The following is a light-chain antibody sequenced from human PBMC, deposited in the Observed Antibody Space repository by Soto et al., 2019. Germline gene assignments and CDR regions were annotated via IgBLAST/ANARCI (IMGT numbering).Light chain of an antibody. CDR2: DAS. J-gene: IGKJ1*01. Sequence: DIQMTQSPSTLSASVGDRVTITCRASQSLSNWLAWYQQKPGKAPKLLIYDASSLESGVPSRFSGSGFGTEFTLTISSLHPDDFATYYCQQYNYYSSGTFGQGTKVDIK. CDR3: QQYNYYSSGT. V-gene: IGKV1-5*01. CDR1: QSLSNW.